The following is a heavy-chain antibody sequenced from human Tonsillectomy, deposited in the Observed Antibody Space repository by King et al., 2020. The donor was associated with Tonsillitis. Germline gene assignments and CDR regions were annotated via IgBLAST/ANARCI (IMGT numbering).Heavy chain of an antibody. V-gene: IGHV4-39*07. CDR1: GGSISSSSYY. D-gene: IGHD4-23*01. Sequence: QLQLQESGPGLVKPLETLSLTCTVSGGSISSSSYYWGWIRQPPGKGLEWIGSIYYSGSTYYNPSLKSRVTISVDTSKNQFSLKLSSVTAADTAVYYCARHSHRAVGYDGNDYWGQGTLVTVSS. CDR3: ARHSHRAVGYDGNDY. J-gene: IGHJ4*02. CDR2: IYYSGST.